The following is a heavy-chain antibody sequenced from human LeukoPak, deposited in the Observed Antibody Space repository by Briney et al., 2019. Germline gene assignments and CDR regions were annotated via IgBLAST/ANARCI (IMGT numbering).Heavy chain of an antibody. D-gene: IGHD3-22*01. CDR3: ARLYYYFDSSGYGGIDY. CDR2: IYYSGST. V-gene: IGHV4-39*01. Sequence: SETLSLTCIVSGGSISSSNYYWGWLRQPPGKGLEWIANIYYSGSTYYNPSLKSRVTISVDTSKNQFSLKLTSVTAADTAVYHCARLYYYFDSSGYGGIDYWGQGILVTVSS. CDR1: GGSISSSNYY. J-gene: IGHJ4*02.